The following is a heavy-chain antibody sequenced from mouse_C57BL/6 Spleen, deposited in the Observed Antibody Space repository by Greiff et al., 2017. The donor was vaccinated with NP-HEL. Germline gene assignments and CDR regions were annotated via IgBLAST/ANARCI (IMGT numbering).Heavy chain of an antibody. CDR3: AKRGGCDSSYEWYFDD. Sequence: QVQLQQSGPELVKPGASVKLSCKASGYTFTSYGINWVKQRPGQGLEWIGWIYPRDGSTKYNEKFKGKATLTVDTSSSTAYMELHSLTSEDSAVYFGAKRGGCDSSYEWYFDDWGTGTTVTVSS. V-gene: IGHV1-85*01. D-gene: IGHD1-1*01. CDR1: GYTFTSYG. CDR2: IYPRDGST. J-gene: IGHJ1*03.